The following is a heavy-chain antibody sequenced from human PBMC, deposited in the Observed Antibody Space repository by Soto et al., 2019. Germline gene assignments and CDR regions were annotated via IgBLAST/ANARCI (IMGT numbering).Heavy chain of an antibody. D-gene: IGHD2-15*01. CDR3: ARISQGTYCRGGNCYSEY. CDR2: INGDGIST. V-gene: IGHV3-74*01. J-gene: IGHJ4*02. Sequence: EVQLVESGGDLVQPGGSLRLSCAASGFTFSSYWMHWVRQDPEKGLVWVSRINGDGISTSYADSVKGRFTISRDNAKDTLYLHMNSLGAEDTAVYYCARISQGTYCRGGNCYSEYWCQGTLVTVSS. CDR1: GFTFSSYW.